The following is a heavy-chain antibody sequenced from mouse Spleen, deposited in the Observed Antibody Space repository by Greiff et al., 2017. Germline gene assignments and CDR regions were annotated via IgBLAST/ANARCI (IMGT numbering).Heavy chain of an antibody. D-gene: IGHD4-1*01. CDR3: ARRITGTGYFDY. J-gene: IGHJ2*01. CDR2: INPSTGGT. Sequence: EVQLQQSGPELVKPGASVKISCKASGYSFTGYYMNWVKQSPEKSLEWIGEINPSTGGTTYNQKFKAKATLTVDKSSSTAYMQLKGLTSEDSAVYYCARRITGTGYFDYWGQGTTLPVSS. V-gene: IGHV1-42*01. CDR1: GYSFTGYY.